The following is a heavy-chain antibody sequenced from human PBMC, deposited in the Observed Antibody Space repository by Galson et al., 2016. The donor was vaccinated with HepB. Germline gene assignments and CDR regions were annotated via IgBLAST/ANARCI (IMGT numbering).Heavy chain of an antibody. CDR2: IYSGDST. Sequence: SLRLSCAASGFAVSSTFMTWVRQAPGKGLEWVSVIYSGDSTNYADSVKGRFTISRDNAKNMIYLQMNSLRAEDTAVYYCVRDNHFYSFDYWGQGTLATVSS. V-gene: IGHV3-53*01. D-gene: IGHD3-3*02. CDR1: GFAVSSTF. J-gene: IGHJ4*02. CDR3: VRDNHFYSFDY.